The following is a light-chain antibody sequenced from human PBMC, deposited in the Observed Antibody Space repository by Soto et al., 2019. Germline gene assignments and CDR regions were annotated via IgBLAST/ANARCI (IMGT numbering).Light chain of an antibody. CDR3: QQYNDWTLT. CDR2: GAF. Sequence: EIVMTRSPVTLSVSPGQRLTLSCKASQSVSSNLAWYQQKHGQAPSVFIYGAFTRATGIPARFSGTVSGTEGTLTISSLKQEDGALYYCQQYNDWTLTFGQGTKVDIK. CDR1: QSVSSN. V-gene: IGKV3-15*01. J-gene: IGKJ1*01.